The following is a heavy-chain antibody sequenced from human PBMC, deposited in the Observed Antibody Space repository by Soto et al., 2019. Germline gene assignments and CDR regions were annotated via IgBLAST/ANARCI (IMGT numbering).Heavy chain of an antibody. D-gene: IGHD3-22*01. CDR2: IYTSGST. V-gene: IGHV4-4*07. J-gene: IGHJ3*02. Sequence: PSETLSLTCTASGGSISRYYWSWIRQPAGKGLEWIGRIYTSGSTNYNPSLKSRVTISVDPSKNQFSLKVSSVSAADTAVYYCARDGGVVMRVVGAFDIWGQGTMVAVSS. CDR3: ARDGGVVMRVVGAFDI. CDR1: GGSISRYY.